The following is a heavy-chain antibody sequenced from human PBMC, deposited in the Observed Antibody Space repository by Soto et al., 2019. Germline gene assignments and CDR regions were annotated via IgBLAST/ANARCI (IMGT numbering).Heavy chain of an antibody. Sequence: QVQLVESGGGVVQPGGSLRLSCAASGFTFSKYGMHWVRQAPGKGLEWVADITKNGRNKDYADSVKGRLAISRDNSKNTLELQMNSLRVEDTAIYYCGRCNGDDCHSPFDFWGQGTLVTVSS. D-gene: IGHD2-8*01. CDR2: ITKNGRNK. CDR3: GRCNGDDCHSPFDF. CDR1: GFTFSKYG. V-gene: IGHV3-30*03. J-gene: IGHJ4*02.